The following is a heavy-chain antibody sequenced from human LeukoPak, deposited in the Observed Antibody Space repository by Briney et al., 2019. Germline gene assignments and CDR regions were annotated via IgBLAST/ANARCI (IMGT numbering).Heavy chain of an antibody. V-gene: IGHV5-51*01. CDR3: ARRGDDYYFDY. CDR2: IYLGDSYT. J-gene: IGHJ4*02. D-gene: IGHD3-10*01. CDR1: GYSFTTYW. Sequence: GESLKISCKGSGYSFTTYWVAWLRQIPGQGLEWMGIIYLGDSYTRYSPSFQGQVTISADKSINTAYLHWSSLKASDTAMYYCARRGDDYYFDYWGQGTLFTVSS.